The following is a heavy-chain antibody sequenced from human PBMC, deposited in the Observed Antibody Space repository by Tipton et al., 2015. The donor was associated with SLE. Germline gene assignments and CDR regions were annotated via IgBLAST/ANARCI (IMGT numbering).Heavy chain of an antibody. CDR3: ARAEMTTEGSVFYFYVDV. V-gene: IGHV3-30*04. CDR1: GFTFSNYA. J-gene: IGHJ6*03. CDR2: VSSDGDIK. D-gene: IGHD5-24*01. Sequence: SLRLSCIASGFTFSNYALHWVRQAPGKGLEWVAVVSSDGDIKYYAASVKGRFTISRDNSNTLYLQMNSLRSEDTAVYYCARAEMTTEGSVFYFYVDVWGKGTTVTVSS.